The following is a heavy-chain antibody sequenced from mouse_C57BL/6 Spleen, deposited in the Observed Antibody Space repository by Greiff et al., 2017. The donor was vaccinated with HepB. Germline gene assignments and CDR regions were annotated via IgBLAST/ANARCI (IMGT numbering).Heavy chain of an antibody. Sequence: QVQLKQPGAELVRPGSSVKLSCKASGYTFTSYWMDWVKQRPGQGLEWIGNIYPSDSETHYNQKFKDKATLTVDKSSSTAYMQLSSLTSEDSAVYYCARDYDGFFAYWGQGTLVTVSA. V-gene: IGHV1-61*01. D-gene: IGHD2-4*01. CDR3: ARDYDGFFAY. CDR2: IYPSDSET. J-gene: IGHJ3*01. CDR1: GYTFTSYW.